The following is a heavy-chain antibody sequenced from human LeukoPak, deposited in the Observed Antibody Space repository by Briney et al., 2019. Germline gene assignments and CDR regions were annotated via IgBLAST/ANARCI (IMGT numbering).Heavy chain of an antibody. CDR1: GGSISSGGYY. D-gene: IGHD2-8*01. CDR2: IYYSGST. CDR3: ARDRACSNGVCSYFDY. V-gene: IGHV4-39*02. Sequence: SETLSLTCTVSGGSISSGGYYWGWIRQPPGKGLEWIGSIYYSGSTYYNPSLKSRVTVSADTSRNQFSLKVYSVTAADTAVYYCARDRACSNGVCSYFDYWGQGTVVTVSS. J-gene: IGHJ4*02.